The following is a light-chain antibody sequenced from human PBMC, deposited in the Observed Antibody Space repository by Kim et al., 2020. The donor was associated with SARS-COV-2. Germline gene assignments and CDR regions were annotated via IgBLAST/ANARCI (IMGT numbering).Light chain of an antibody. V-gene: IGKV3-11*01. CDR3: QKSKT. CDR2: DIS. J-gene: IGKJ3*01. CDR1: QTIANY. Sequence: IVLTQSPATLSLSPGERATLSCRASQTIANYLAWYQQKPGQAPRLLIHDISNRATGIPARFSGSGSGTDFTLTISSLEPEDFAVYYCQKSKTFGPGTKVDIK.